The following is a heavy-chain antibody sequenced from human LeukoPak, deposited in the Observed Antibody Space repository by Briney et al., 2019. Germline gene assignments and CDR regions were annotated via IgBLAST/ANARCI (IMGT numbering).Heavy chain of an antibody. J-gene: IGHJ5*02. V-gene: IGHV3-53*01. D-gene: IGHD2-8*01. CDR3: ARGQGSRYCTNGVCYWFDP. Sequence: GGSLRLSCAASGFSVSSNYMNWVRQAPGKGLKWVSVIYSGGSTDYADSVKGRLTISRDNSKNTLYLQMNSLRAEDTAVYYCARGQGSRYCTNGVCYWFDPWGQGTLVTVSS. CDR1: GFSVSSNY. CDR2: IYSGGST.